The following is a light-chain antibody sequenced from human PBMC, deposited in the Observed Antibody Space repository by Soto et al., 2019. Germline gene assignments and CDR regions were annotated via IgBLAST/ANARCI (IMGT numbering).Light chain of an antibody. CDR1: QTVISNS. CDR3: QLYGGSPKT. CDR2: GAS. J-gene: IGKJ1*01. Sequence: EIVLTQSPGTLSLSPGEGGTLSCRASQTVISNSLAWYQQKPGQPPRLLIHGASTRAPGIPERFSGSRAGTDFTLAISRLEPEDFAVYYCQLYGGSPKTFGQGTKVEIK. V-gene: IGKV3-20*01.